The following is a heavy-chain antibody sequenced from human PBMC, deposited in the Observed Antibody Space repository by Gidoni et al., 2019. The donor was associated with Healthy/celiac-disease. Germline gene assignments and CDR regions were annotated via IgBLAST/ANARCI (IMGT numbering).Heavy chain of an antibody. CDR2: ISSSSITI. J-gene: IGHJ4*02. Sequence: EVQLVESGRGLVQPEGSLRLSCAASGSTFSSYSMNWVRQAQGKGLEWVSYISSSSITIYYADSVKGRFTISRDNAKNSLYLQMNSLRAEDTAVYYCARGYSSGWYYFDYWGQGTLVTVSS. D-gene: IGHD6-19*01. V-gene: IGHV3-48*01. CDR3: ARGYSSGWYYFDY. CDR1: GSTFSSYS.